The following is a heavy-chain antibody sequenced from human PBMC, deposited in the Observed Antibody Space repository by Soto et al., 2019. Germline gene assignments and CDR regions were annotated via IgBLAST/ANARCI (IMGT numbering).Heavy chain of an antibody. J-gene: IGHJ5*02. CDR1: GYTFRNYD. CDR2: ISGYSGNA. CDR3: ARGQGSP. V-gene: IGHV1-18*04. Sequence: QVQLVQSGGEVKKPGASVKVSCKASGYTFRNYDIIWVRQAPGQGLEWMGWISGYSGNAKYSQNLQGRVTLTTDTSTNTAFMERSSLRFDDTAVYYCARGQGSPWGQGTLVTVSS.